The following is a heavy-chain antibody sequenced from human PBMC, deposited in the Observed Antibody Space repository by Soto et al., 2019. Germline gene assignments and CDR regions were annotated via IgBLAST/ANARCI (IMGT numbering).Heavy chain of an antibody. CDR3: ARDLRRGIAVKGDAFDI. CDR1: GFTFSSYG. Sequence: QVQLVESGGGVVQPGRSLRLSCAASGFTFSSYGMHWVRQAPGKGLEWVAVIWYDGSNKYYADSVKGRFTISRDNSKNTLYLQMNSLRAEDTAVYYCARDLRRGIAVKGDAFDIWGQGTMVTVSS. J-gene: IGHJ3*02. D-gene: IGHD6-19*01. CDR2: IWYDGSNK. V-gene: IGHV3-33*01.